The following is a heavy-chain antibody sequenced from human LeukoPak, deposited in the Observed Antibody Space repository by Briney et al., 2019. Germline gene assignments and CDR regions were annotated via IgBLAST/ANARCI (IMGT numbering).Heavy chain of an antibody. D-gene: IGHD2-2*01. CDR3: ARLQGNCSSTSCFDY. Sequence: GASVKVSXKASGYTFTGYYMHWVRQAPGQGLEWMGWINPNSGGTNYAQKFQGRVTMTRDTSISTAYMELSRLRPDDTAVYYCARLQGNCSSTSCFDYWGRGTLVTVSS. CDR2: INPNSGGT. CDR1: GYTFTGYY. V-gene: IGHV1-2*02. J-gene: IGHJ4*02.